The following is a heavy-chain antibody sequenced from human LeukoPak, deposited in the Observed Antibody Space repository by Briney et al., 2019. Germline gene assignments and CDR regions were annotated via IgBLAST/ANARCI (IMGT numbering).Heavy chain of an antibody. V-gene: IGHV3-33*01. J-gene: IGHJ4*02. CDR3: ARDPSTIAVAGLDY. CDR2: IWYDGSNK. CDR1: GFTFSSYV. D-gene: IGHD6-19*01. Sequence: GGSLRLSCAASGFTFSSYVMHWVRQAPGKGLEGVAVIWYDGSNKYYADSVKGRFTISRDNSKNTLYLQMNSLRAEDTAVYYCARDPSTIAVAGLDYWGQGTLVTVSS.